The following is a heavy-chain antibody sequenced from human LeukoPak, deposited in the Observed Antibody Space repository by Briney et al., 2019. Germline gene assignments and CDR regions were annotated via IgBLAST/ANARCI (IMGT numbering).Heavy chain of an antibody. CDR3: AKETRIGNFD. V-gene: IGHV3-30*02. D-gene: IGHD1-14*01. Sequence: PGGSLRLSCAASEFTFSSYGMHWVRQAPGKGLEWVAFIRADGSNKYYADSMKGRFTISRDNSKNTLYLQMNRLRAEDTAVYYGAKETRIGNFDWGQGTLVTVSS. J-gene: IGHJ4*02. CDR1: EFTFSSYG. CDR2: IRADGSNK.